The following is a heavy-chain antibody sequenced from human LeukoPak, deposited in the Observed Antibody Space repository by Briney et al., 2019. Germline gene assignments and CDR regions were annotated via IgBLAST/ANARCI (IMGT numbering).Heavy chain of an antibody. V-gene: IGHV4-39*07. J-gene: IGHJ5*02. CDR1: GGSISSSSYY. CDR2: IYYSGST. D-gene: IGHD2-2*01. Sequence: SETLSLTCTVSGGSISSSSYYWGWIRQPPGKGLEWIGSIYYSGSTYYNPSLKSRVTISVDTSKNQFSLKLSSVTAADTAVYYCARDFGNLVPAAHNWFGPWGQGTLVTVSS. CDR3: ARDFGNLVPAAHNWFGP.